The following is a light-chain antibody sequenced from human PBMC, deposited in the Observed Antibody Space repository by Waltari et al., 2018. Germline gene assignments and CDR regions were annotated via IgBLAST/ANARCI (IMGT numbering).Light chain of an antibody. J-gene: IGKJ1*01. CDR1: QTIRGS. CDR2: GAS. Sequence: EIVLTQSPGTLSLSPGERATLSCRASQTIRGSLAWYQQKPGQAPRLRIYGASSRAAGLPDRFIGSGSGTDFSLTISRLEPEDFAVYYCQHYVRLPVTFGRGTKVEIK. V-gene: IGKV3-20*01. CDR3: QHYVRLPVT.